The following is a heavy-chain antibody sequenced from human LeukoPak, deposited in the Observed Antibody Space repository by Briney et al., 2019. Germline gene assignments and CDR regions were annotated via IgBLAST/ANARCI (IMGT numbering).Heavy chain of an antibody. CDR2: MNPNSGNT. Sequence: GASVKVSCKASGYTFTSYDINWVRQATGQGLEWMGWMNPNSGNTGYAQKFQGRATMTRNTSISTAYMELSSLRSEDTAVYYCITMVRGESDFDYWGQGTLVTVSS. V-gene: IGHV1-8*01. CDR1: GYTFTSYD. J-gene: IGHJ4*02. CDR3: ITMVRGESDFDY. D-gene: IGHD3-10*01.